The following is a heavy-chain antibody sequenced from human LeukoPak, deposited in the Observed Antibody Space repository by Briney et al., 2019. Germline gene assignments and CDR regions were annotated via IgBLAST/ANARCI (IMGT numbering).Heavy chain of an antibody. CDR2: IRSKAYGGTT. V-gene: IGHV3-49*04. Sequence: GGSLSLSCTASGFTFGDYTMSWVRQAPGRGLEWVGFIRSKAYGGTTEYAASVKGRFTISRDDSKRIAYLQMNSLKTEDTAVYYCTREDTTMGPYWYFDLWGRGTLVTVSS. D-gene: IGHD5-18*01. CDR1: GFTFGDYT. J-gene: IGHJ2*01. CDR3: TREDTTMGPYWYFDL.